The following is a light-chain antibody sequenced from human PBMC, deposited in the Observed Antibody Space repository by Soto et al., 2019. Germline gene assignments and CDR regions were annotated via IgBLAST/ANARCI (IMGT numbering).Light chain of an antibody. CDR2: AAS. CDR3: QQSDSTPIT. CDR1: QSIASY. Sequence: DIQLTQSPSSLSASVGDRVTITCRASQSIASYLNWYQQKPGKAPKILIYAASSLQSGVPSRFSGSGSGTDFTLIISSLQPEDFATYFCQQSDSTPITFGQGTRLEIK. J-gene: IGKJ5*01. V-gene: IGKV1-39*01.